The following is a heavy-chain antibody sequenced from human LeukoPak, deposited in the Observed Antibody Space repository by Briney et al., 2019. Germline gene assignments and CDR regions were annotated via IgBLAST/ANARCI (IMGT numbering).Heavy chain of an antibody. CDR1: GGSISSSSYY. V-gene: IGHV4-39*01. D-gene: IGHD3-9*01. CDR2: IYYSGST. J-gene: IGHJ3*02. Sequence: SETLSLTCTVSGGSISSSSYYWGWIRQPPGKGLEWIGSIYYSGSTYYNPSLKSRVTISVDTSKNQFSLKLSSVTAADTAVYYCARAHCDILTGFPLGAFDIWGQGTMVTVSS. CDR3: ARAHCDILTGFPLGAFDI.